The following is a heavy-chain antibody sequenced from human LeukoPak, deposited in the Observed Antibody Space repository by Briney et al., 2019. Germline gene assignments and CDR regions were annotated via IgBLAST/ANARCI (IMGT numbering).Heavy chain of an antibody. CDR1: GFTFSSYW. J-gene: IGHJ4*02. CDR3: ARGRYCSGGSCNFDY. D-gene: IGHD2-15*01. CDR2: INSDGSST. V-gene: IGHV3-74*01. Sequence: GGSLRLSCAASGFTFSSYWMHWVRQAPGKGLVWVSRINSDGSSTSYADSVKGRFTTSRDNAKNTLYLQMNSLRAEDTAVYYCARGRYCSGGSCNFDYWGQGTLVTVSS.